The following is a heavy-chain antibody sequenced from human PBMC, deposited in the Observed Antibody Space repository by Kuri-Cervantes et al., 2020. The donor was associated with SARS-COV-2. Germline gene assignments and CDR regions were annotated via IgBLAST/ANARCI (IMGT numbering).Heavy chain of an antibody. CDR2: INHSGST. CDR1: GGSFSGYY. J-gene: IGHJ4*02. Sequence: SETLSLTCALYGGSFSGYYWSWIRQPPGKGLEWIGEINHSGSTNYNPSLKSRVTISVDTSKNQFSLKLSSVTAADTAVYYCARGGWSWGDYNFDYWGQGTLVTVSS. D-gene: IGHD4-17*01. V-gene: IGHV4-34*01. CDR3: ARGGWSWGDYNFDY.